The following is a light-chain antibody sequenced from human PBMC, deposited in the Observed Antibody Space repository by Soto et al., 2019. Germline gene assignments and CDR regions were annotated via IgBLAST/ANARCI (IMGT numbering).Light chain of an antibody. CDR2: EVS. Sequence: QSALTQPPSVSGSPGQSVTISCTGTSSDVGSYNRVSWYQQPPGTAPKLMIYEVSNRPSGVPDRFSGSKSDNTASLTISGLQAEDEADYYCSLYTSSSTPVVFGGGTKVTVL. CDR1: SSDVGSYNR. J-gene: IGLJ2*01. CDR3: SLYTSSSTPVV. V-gene: IGLV2-18*01.